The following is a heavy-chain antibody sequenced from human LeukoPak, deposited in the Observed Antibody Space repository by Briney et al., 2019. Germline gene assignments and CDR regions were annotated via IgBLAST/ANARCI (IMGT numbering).Heavy chain of an antibody. V-gene: IGHV3-21*04. J-gene: IGHJ4*02. CDR3: ERDRGTYRPIDY. D-gene: IGHD1-26*01. Sequence: GGSLRLSCAASAFSLNAYNMNWVRQAPGKGLEWVSSISYTGTYIYYADSVKGRFTISRDNAQNSLYLQMNSLRAEDTAIYYYERDRGTYRPIDYWGQGTLVTVSS. CDR2: ISYTGTYI. CDR1: AFSLNAYN.